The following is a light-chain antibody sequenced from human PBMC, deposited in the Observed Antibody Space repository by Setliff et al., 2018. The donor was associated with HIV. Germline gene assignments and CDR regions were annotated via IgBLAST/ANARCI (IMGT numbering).Light chain of an antibody. CDR3: SSYTNSNSYV. Sequence: QSALTQPRSVSGSPGQSVTISCTGTSSDVGGYNYVSWYHQHPGKAPKLMISDVSMRPSGVPDRFSGSKSGNTASLTIFGLQAEDEADYYCSSYTNSNSYVFGTGTKV. CDR1: SSDVGGYNY. J-gene: IGLJ1*01. CDR2: DVS. V-gene: IGLV2-11*01.